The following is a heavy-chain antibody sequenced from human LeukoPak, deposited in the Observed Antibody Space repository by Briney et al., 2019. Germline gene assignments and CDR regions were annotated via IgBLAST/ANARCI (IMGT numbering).Heavy chain of an antibody. D-gene: IGHD6-19*01. CDR1: GGSFSGYY. CDR3: ARVAQPAPIIAVAGNFDY. CDR2: INHSGST. J-gene: IGHJ4*02. Sequence: SETLSLTCAVYGGSFSGYYWSWIRQPPGKGLEWIGEINHSGSTNYNPSLKSRVTISVDTSKNQFSLKLSSVTAADTAAYYCARVAQPAPIIAVAGNFDYWGQGTLVTVSS. V-gene: IGHV4-34*01.